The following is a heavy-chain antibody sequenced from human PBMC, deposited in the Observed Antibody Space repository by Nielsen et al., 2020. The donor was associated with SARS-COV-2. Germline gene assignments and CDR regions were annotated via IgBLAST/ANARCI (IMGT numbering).Heavy chain of an antibody. CDR3: ARDRQKRFDF. CDR1: GGSFSGYY. J-gene: IGHJ4*02. Sequence: SETLSLTCAVYGGSFSGYYWSWIRQPPGKGLEWIGEINHSGSTNYNPSLKSRVTISVDTSKNQFSLKLSSVTAADTAVYYCARDRQKRFDFWGQGTLVTVSS. CDR2: INHSGST. V-gene: IGHV4-34*01.